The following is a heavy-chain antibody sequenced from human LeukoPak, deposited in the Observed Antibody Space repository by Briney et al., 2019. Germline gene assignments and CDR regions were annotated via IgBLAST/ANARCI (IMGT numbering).Heavy chain of an antibody. CDR1: GGSISSYY. J-gene: IGHJ4*02. Sequence: SDTLSLTCTVSGGSISSYYWSGIRQPAGKGLEWIGRIYISGTTNYNPSLKSRVTMSADTSKNQFSLKLRPMTAADTAMYYCAREALCYCNGGSSPFYFDFWGQGTLVTVSS. CDR2: IYISGTT. D-gene: IGHD2-15*01. CDR3: AREALCYCNGGSSPFYFDF. V-gene: IGHV4-4*07.